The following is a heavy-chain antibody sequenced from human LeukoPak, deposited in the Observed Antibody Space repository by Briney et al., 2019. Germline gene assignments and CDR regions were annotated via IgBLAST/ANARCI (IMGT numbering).Heavy chain of an antibody. D-gene: IGHD1-1*01. Sequence: GGSLRLSCAASGFTFSSYWMHWVRQAPGKGLVWVSRINSDGSSTSYADSVKGRFTISRDNAKNTLYLQMNSLRAEDTAVYYCARYDRLPPYYYYMDVWGKGTTVTVSS. CDR2: INSDGSST. V-gene: IGHV3-74*01. CDR1: GFTFSSYW. CDR3: ARYDRLPPYYYYMDV. J-gene: IGHJ6*03.